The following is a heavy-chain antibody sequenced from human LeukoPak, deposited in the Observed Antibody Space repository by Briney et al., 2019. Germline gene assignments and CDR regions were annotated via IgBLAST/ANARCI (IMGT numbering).Heavy chain of an antibody. CDR1: GGSLNTYY. V-gene: IGHV4-59*01. J-gene: IGHJ4*02. CDR2: IFYSGST. Sequence: SETPSLTCTVSGGSLNTYYWSWIRQPPGKGLEWIGYIFYSGSTNYNPSLKSRVTISVDTSKNQFSLKLSSVTAADTAVYYCARVAGYYFDYWGQGTLVTVSS. CDR3: ARVAGYYFDY.